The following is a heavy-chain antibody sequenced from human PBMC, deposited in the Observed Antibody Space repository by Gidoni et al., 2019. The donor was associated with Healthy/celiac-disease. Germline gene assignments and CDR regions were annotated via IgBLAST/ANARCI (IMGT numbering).Heavy chain of an antibody. D-gene: IGHD6-13*01. CDR2: IYSSGST. CDR1: GGSISSSSYY. J-gene: IGHJ1*01. V-gene: IGHV4-39*01. Sequence: QLQLQESCPGLVKPSETLSLTCTVSGGSISSSSYYWGWIRQPPGKGLEWIGSIYSSGSTYYNPSLKSRVTISVDTSKNQFSLKLSSVTAADTAVYYCASRYSSSWYYFQHWGQGTLVTVSS. CDR3: ASRYSSSWYYFQH.